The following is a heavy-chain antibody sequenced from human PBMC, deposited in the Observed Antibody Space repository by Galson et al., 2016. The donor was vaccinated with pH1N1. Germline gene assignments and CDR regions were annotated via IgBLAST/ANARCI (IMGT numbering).Heavy chain of an antibody. Sequence: SVKVSCKASEGKFSSYAFTWVRQAPGQGLEWMGGITGMFGTANYAQKFQGRVTITTDELTSTAYLELRSLKSDDTAVYYCGRGNYYYENTYDYWGQGTLVTVSS. CDR2: ITGMFGTA. CDR3: GRGNYYYENTYDY. D-gene: IGHD3-22*01. CDR1: EGKFSSYA. J-gene: IGHJ4*02. V-gene: IGHV1-69*05.